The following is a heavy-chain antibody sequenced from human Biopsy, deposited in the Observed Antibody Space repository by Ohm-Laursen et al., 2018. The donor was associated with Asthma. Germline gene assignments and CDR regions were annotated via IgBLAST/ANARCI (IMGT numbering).Heavy chain of an antibody. CDR2: ISSSSSTI. D-gene: IGHD4-17*01. J-gene: IGHJ4*02. V-gene: IGHV3-48*02. CDR3: ARPRWGPYGY. CDR1: GFTFSSYS. Sequence: SLRLSCSASGFTFSSYSMNWVRQAPRKGLGWVSYISSSSSTIYYADSVKGRFTISRDNAKNSLYLQMNSLRDEDTAVYYCARPRWGPYGYWGQGTLVTVSS.